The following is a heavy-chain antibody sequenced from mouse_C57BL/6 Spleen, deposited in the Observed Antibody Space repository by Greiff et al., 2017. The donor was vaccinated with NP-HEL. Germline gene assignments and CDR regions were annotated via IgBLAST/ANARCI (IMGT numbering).Heavy chain of an antibody. CDR3: ARTWDYGFDY. CDR2: ISSGSSTI. Sequence: EVNLVESGGGLVKPGGSLKLSCAASGFTFSDYGMHWVRQAPEKGLEWVAYISSGSSTIYYADTVKGRFTLSRDNAKNTLFLQMTSLRSEDTAMYYCARTWDYGFDYWGQGTTLTVSS. CDR1: GFTFSDYG. J-gene: IGHJ2*01. D-gene: IGHD2-4*01. V-gene: IGHV5-17*01.